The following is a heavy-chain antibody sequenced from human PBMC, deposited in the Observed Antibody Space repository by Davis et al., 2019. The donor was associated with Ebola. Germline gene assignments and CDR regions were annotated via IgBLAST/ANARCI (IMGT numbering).Heavy chain of an antibody. CDR3: ARQYYKPYCGGDCPYYFDY. CDR2: IYYSGST. D-gene: IGHD2-21*02. Sequence: SETLSLTCTVSGGSISSSSYYWGWIRQPPGKGLEWIGSIYYSGSTYYNPSLKSRVTISVDTSKNQFSLKLSSVTAADTAVYYCARQYYKPYCGGDCPYYFDYWGQGTLVIVSS. CDR1: GGSISSSSYY. V-gene: IGHV4-39*01. J-gene: IGHJ4*02.